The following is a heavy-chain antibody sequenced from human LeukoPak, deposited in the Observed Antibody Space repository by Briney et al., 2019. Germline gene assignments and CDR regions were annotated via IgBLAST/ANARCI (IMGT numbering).Heavy chain of an antibody. D-gene: IGHD5-12*01. V-gene: IGHV3-7*01. J-gene: IGHJ4*02. CDR1: GFTFSTYW. Sequence: PGGSLRLSCAASGFTFSTYWMTWVRQAPGKGLEWVANIKEDGSREYYVDSVKGLFTISRDNAKNSLYLQMDSLTAEDTAVYYCARDSPGYGAYVSWGQGTLVSVSS. CDR3: ARDSPGYGAYVS. CDR2: IKEDGSRE.